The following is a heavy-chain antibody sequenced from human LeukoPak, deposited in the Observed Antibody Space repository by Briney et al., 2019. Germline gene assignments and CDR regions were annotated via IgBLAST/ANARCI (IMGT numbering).Heavy chain of an antibody. CDR3: AKDHWSIAARPLTSDY. Sequence: GGSLRLSCAASGFTFSSYAMSGVRQAPGKGLEGVSAISGSGGSTYYADSVKGRFTISRDNSKNTLYLQMNSLRAEDTAVYYCAKDHWSIAARPLTSDYWGQGTLVTVSS. J-gene: IGHJ4*02. CDR1: GFTFSSYA. V-gene: IGHV3-23*01. D-gene: IGHD6-6*01. CDR2: ISGSGGST.